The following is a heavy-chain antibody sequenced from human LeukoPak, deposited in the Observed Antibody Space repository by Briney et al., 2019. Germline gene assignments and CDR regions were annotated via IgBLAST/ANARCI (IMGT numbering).Heavy chain of an antibody. CDR2: ISSSGSTI. J-gene: IGHJ3*02. D-gene: IGHD3-10*01. Sequence: PGGTLRLSCAGSGFTCSSYERNWVRQAPGKGLEGVSYISSSGSTIYYADSVKGRFTTSRDNAKNSLYLQMNSLRAEDTAVYYCARDHRGSGSYYSSFGAFDIWGQGTMVTVSS. CDR3: ARDHRGSGSYYSSFGAFDI. CDR1: GFTCSSYE. V-gene: IGHV3-48*03.